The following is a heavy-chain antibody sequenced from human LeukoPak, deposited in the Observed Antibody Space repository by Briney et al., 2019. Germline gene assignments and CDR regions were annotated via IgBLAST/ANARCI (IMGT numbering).Heavy chain of an antibody. D-gene: IGHD6-19*01. V-gene: IGHV3-23*01. CDR2: ISGSGGST. Sequence: GGSLRLSCAASGFTFSSYAMSWVRQAPGKGLEWVSAISGSGGSTYYADSVKGRFTISRDNSKNTLYLQMNSLRAEDTAVYYCAKDLYKYSSGWYYFDYWGQGTLVTVSS. J-gene: IGHJ4*02. CDR3: AKDLYKYSSGWYYFDY. CDR1: GFTFSSYA.